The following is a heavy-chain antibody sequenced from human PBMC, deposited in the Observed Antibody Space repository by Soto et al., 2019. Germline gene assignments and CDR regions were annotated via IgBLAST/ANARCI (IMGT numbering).Heavy chain of an antibody. J-gene: IGHJ4*02. CDR2: IYPGDSET. CDR1: GYNFTTFW. V-gene: IGHV5-51*01. CDR3: ARLGFPGAIYFDS. Sequence: PGESLKISCNGSGYNFTTFWIGWVRQMPGKGLEWMGIIYPGDSETKYSPDLEGQVTISADRSTNTAYLQWRSLRASDTAMYYCARLGFPGAIYFDSWGLGTLVTVSS.